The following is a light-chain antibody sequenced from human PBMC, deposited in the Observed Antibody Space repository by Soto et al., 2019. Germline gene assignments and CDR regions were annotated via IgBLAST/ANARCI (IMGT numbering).Light chain of an antibody. CDR2: EVS. CDR1: SSDVGGYNY. J-gene: IGLJ3*02. Sequence: QSALTQPPSASGSPGQSVTISCTGTSSDVGGYNYVSWYQQHPGKAPKLMIYEVSKRPSGFPDLFSGSKSGNTASLTVSGLQAEDEADYSCRSYAGSHNLVFGGGTKLTVL. V-gene: IGLV2-8*01. CDR3: RSYAGSHNLV.